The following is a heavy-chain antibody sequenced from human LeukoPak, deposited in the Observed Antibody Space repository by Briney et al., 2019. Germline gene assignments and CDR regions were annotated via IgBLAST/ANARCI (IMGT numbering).Heavy chain of an antibody. CDR2: VYYSGNT. J-gene: IGHJ4*02. D-gene: IGHD4-23*01. CDR1: GASINNYY. CDR3: AREQTVYGGNIYFDY. V-gene: IGHV4-59*12. Sequence: SETLSLTCTVSGASINNYYWSWIRQPPGKGLEWIGYVYYSGNTNYNPSLKSRVTISVDTSKNQFSLKLSSVTAADTAVYYCAREQTVYGGNIYFDYWGQGTLVTVSS.